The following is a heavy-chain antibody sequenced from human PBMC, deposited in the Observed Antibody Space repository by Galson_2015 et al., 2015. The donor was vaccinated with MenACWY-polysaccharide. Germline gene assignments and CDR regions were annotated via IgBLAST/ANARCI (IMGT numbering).Heavy chain of an antibody. Sequence: SLRLFCAASGFTVSSNYMSWVRQAPGKGLEWVSVIYSGGSTYYADSVKGRFTISRDNSKNTLYLQMNSLRAEDTAVYYCARDIRADDAFDIWGQGTMVTVSS. D-gene: IGHD2-15*01. CDR2: IYSGGST. CDR1: GFTVSSNY. CDR3: ARDIRADDAFDI. J-gene: IGHJ3*02. V-gene: IGHV3-66*02.